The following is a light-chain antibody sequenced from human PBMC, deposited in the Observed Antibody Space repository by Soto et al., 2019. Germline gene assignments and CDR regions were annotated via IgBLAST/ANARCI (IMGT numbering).Light chain of an antibody. CDR1: SRDVGSYKL. CDR2: EGN. CDR3: CSYAGTNTFV. V-gene: IGLV2-23*01. Sequence: QSALTQPASVSGSPGQSITISCTGTSRDVGSYKLVSWYQQHPGKAPKLMIYEGNKRPSGVSNRFSGSKSANTASLTISGLQTEDEADYYCCSYAGTNTFVFGTGTKVTVL. J-gene: IGLJ1*01.